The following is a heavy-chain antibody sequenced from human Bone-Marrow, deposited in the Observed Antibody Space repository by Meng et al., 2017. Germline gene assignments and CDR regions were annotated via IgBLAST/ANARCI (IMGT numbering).Heavy chain of an antibody. Sequence: GESLKISCAASGFTFSNAWMSWVRQAPGKGLEWVGRIKSKTDGGTTDYAATVKGRFTISRDDSKNTLYLQMNSLKTEDTAVYYCTTDSASCWLQYWGQGTLVTVSS. D-gene: IGHD6-19*01. CDR1: GFTFSNAW. V-gene: IGHV3-15*01. CDR3: TTDSASCWLQY. CDR2: IKSKTDGGTT. J-gene: IGHJ4*02.